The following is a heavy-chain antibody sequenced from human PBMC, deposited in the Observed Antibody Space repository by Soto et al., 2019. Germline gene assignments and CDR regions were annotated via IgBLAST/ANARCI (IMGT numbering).Heavy chain of an antibody. CDR1: GDSVSSNSAA. Sequence: SQTLSLTCAISGDSVSSNSAAWNWIRQSPSRGLEWLGRTYYRSKWYNDYAVSVKSRITINPDTSKNQFSLQLNSVTPEDTAVYYCARVPYYYDSSGYKAGYLDSGMDVWGQGTTVTVSS. CDR2: TYYRSKWYN. J-gene: IGHJ6*02. CDR3: ARVPYYYDSSGYKAGYLDSGMDV. V-gene: IGHV6-1*01. D-gene: IGHD3-22*01.